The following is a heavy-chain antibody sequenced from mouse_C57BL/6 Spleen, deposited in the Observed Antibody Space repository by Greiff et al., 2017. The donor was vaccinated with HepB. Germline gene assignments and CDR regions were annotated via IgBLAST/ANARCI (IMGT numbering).Heavy chain of an antibody. CDR1: GFSLTSYA. J-gene: IGHJ2*01. CDR3: ARKVLYDYDVYFDY. V-gene: IGHV2-9-1*01. Sequence: VQLVESGPGLVAPSQSLSITCTVSGFSLTSYAISWVRQPPGKGLEWLGVIWTGGGTNYNSALKSRLSISKDNSKSQVFLKMNSLQTDDTARYYCARKVLYDYDVYFDYWGQGTTLTVSS. CDR2: IWTGGGT. D-gene: IGHD2-4*01.